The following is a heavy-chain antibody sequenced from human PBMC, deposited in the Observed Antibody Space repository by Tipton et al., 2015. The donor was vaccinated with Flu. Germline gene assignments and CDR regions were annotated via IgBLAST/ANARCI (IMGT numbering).Heavy chain of an antibody. CDR1: GGSISTYY. V-gene: IGHV4-59*01. Sequence: LRLSCTVSGGSISTYYWSWIRQSPGRGLEWIGYIHYSGSTNYNPSLKSRVTMSVDAPKNEFSLKVRSVTAADTAVYYCARGGLAPGNYWGQGTLVTVSS. J-gene: IGHJ4*02. D-gene: IGHD6-13*01. CDR2: IHYSGST. CDR3: ARGGLAPGNY.